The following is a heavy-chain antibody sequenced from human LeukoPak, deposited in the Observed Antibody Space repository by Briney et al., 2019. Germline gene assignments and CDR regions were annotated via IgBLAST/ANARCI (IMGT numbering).Heavy chain of an antibody. D-gene: IGHD3-22*01. CDR1: EGTFSSYT. J-gene: IGHJ5*02. CDR2: IIPILGIA. CDR3: ARGWEYYYDSSGCWFDP. Sequence: GSSVKVSCKASEGTFSSYTISWVRQAPGQGLEWMGRIIPILGIANYAQKFQGRVTITADKSTSTAYMELSSLRSEDTAVYYCARGWEYYYDSSGCWFDPWGQGTLVTVSS. V-gene: IGHV1-69*02.